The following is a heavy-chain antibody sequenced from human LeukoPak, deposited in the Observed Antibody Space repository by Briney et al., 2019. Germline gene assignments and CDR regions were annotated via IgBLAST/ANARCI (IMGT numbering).Heavy chain of an antibody. J-gene: IGHJ5*02. CDR1: GYTFTGHY. CDR3: ARGGGRLGYCSSTSCYTTNWFDP. CDR2: INPNSGGT. V-gene: IGHV1-2*02. D-gene: IGHD2-2*02. Sequence: ASVKVSCKASGYTFTGHYMHWVRQAPGQGLEWMGWINPNSGGTNYAQKFQGRLTMTRDTSISTAYMELSRLRSDDTAVYYCARGGGRLGYCSSTSCYTTNWFDPWGQGTLVTVSS.